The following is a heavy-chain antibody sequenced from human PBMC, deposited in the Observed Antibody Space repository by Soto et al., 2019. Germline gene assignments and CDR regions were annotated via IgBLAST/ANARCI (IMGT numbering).Heavy chain of an antibody. J-gene: IGHJ5*01. Sequence: EVQLLESGGGLVQPGGSLRLSCAASGFTFSNYAMSWVRQVPGKGLEWVSAVSGSGVSPYYADSVKGRFTISRDNSKNTLYLQMNSLRAEDTAVYYCAKNPCVGIPVDWCDSWGQGTLVTVSS. CDR2: VSGSGVSP. D-gene: IGHD2-2*01. CDR1: GFTFSNYA. CDR3: AKNPCVGIPVDWCDS. V-gene: IGHV3-23*01.